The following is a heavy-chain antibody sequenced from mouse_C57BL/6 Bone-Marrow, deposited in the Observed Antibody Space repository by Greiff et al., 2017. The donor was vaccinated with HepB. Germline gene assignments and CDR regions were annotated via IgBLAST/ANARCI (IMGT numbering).Heavy chain of an antibody. CDR1: GFTFSNYW. D-gene: IGHD2-3*01. Sequence: EVKLLESGGGLVQPGGSMKLSCVASGFTFSNYWMNWVRQSPEKGLEWVAQIRLKSDNYATHYAESVKGRFTISRDDSKSSVYLQMNNLRAEDTGIYYCTGGGYYFYYAMDYWGQGTSVTVSS. CDR2: IRLKSDNYAT. CDR3: TGGGYYFYYAMDY. V-gene: IGHV6-3*01. J-gene: IGHJ4*01.